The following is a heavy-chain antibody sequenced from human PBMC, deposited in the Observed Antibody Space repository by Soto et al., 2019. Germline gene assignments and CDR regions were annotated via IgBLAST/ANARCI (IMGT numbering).Heavy chain of an antibody. CDR3: ARGMQGARYFDL. CDR2: TNNDGSST. Sequence: EVQLVESGGGLVQPGGSLRLSCEASGYIFSSYWMHWVRQAPGKGLVWVARTNNDGSSTTYADSVKGRFTISRDNAKNALYLQMNSLRAGDTAVYYCARGMQGARYFDLWGRGTLVTVSS. D-gene: IGHD3-16*01. J-gene: IGHJ2*01. CDR1: GYIFSSYW. V-gene: IGHV3-74*01.